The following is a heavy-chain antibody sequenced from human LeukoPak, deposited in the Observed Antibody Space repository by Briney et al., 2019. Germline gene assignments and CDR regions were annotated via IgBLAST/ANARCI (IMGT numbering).Heavy chain of an antibody. J-gene: IGHJ6*02. CDR1: GDSVSRSSAA. V-gene: IGHV6-1*01. D-gene: IGHD3-10*01. CDR3: ARDWGHSQAASGEWDYYGMDV. CDR2: TYYRSTWYN. Sequence: SQTLSLTCAISGDSVSRSSAAWNWIRQSPSRGLEWLGRTYYRSTWYNDYAVSVKSRITITPDTSKNQFSLQLNSVTAADTAVYYCARDWGHSQAASGEWDYYGMDVWGQGTTVTVSS.